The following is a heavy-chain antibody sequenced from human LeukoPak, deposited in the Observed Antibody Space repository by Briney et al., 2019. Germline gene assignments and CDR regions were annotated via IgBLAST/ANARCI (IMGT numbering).Heavy chain of an antibody. CDR3: ARDLGDGEYFFDF. D-gene: IGHD3-10*01. J-gene: IGHJ4*02. V-gene: IGHV3-48*04. Sequence: PGGSLRLSCAASGFTFSSYWMHWVRQAPGKGLEWISSIGSRSSPIYYGDSVRGRFTVSRDSAQKSMYLQIDTLGVDDTAVYFCARDLGDGEYFFDFWGQGTLVTVSS. CDR1: GFTFSSYW. CDR2: IGSRSSPI.